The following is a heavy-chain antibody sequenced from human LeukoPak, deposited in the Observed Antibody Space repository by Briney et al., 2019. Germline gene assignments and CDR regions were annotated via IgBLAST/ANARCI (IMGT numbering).Heavy chain of an antibody. J-gene: IGHJ5*02. D-gene: IGHD5-18*01. V-gene: IGHV3-7*01. CDR2: IKQDGSEK. CDR1: GFTFSSYW. Sequence: GGSLRLSCAASGFTFSSYWMSWVRQAPGKGLEGGANIKQDGSEKYYVDSVKGRFTISRDNAKKSLYLEMNSLRAEDTAVYYCARGASGIQIWFFDPWGQGTLVTVSS. CDR3: ARGASGIQIWFFDP.